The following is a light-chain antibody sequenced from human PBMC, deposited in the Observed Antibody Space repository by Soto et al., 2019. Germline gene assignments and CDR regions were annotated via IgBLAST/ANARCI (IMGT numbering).Light chain of an antibody. V-gene: IGLV2-8*01. CDR1: SDDVGGYNY. J-gene: IGLJ3*02. CDR2: EVS. CDR3: SSYAGSNNLV. Sequence: QSALTQPPSASGSPGQSVTISCTGTSDDVGGYNYVFWYQQHPGKAPKLMISEVSERPSGVPDRFSGSKSGNTASLTVSGLQAEDEADYYCSSYAGSNNLVFGGGTKLTVL.